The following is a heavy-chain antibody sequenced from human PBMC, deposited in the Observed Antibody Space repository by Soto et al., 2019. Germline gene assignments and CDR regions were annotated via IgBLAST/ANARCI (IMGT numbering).Heavy chain of an antibody. J-gene: IGHJ5*02. Sequence: GGSLRLSCAVSGFTFSDYWMSWVRQAPGKGLEWVSYISSSSSYTNYADSVKGRFTISRDNAKNSLYLQMNSLRAEDTAVYYCARDSPLFDPWGQGTLVTVSS. CDR2: ISSSSSYT. CDR1: GFTFSDYW. CDR3: ARDSPLFDP. V-gene: IGHV3-11*05.